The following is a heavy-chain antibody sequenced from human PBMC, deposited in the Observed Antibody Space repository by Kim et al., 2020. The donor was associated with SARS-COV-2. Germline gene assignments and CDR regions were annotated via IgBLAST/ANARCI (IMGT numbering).Heavy chain of an antibody. J-gene: IGHJ6*02. D-gene: IGHD2-2*01. CDR1: GGSFSSGAYY. V-gene: IGHV4-31*03. Sequence: SETLSLTCTVSGGSFSSGAYYWSWIRQHPGKGLEWIGNIYYSGSTYQNPSLRSRLTISLDRSKTQFSLKVSSVTAADTAVYYCARGTGEDCSSTRCSAYYGMAVWGQGPTVPVSS. CDR2: IYYSGST. CDR3: ARGTGEDCSSTRCSAYYGMAV.